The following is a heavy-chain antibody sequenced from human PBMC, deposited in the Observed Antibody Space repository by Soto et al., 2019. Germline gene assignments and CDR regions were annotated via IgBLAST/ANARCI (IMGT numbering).Heavy chain of an antibody. CDR2: ISGSGGST. J-gene: IGHJ4*02. CDR3: AKDPSSLAARPYFDY. V-gene: IGHV3-23*01. D-gene: IGHD6-13*01. CDR1: GFTFSSYA. Sequence: EVQLLESGGGLVQPGGSLRLSCAASGFTFSSYAMSWVRQAPGKGLEWASAISGSGGSTYYADSGKGRFTISRDNSKNPLYLQMNSLSAEDTAVYYCAKDPSSLAARPYFDYWGQGTLVTVSS.